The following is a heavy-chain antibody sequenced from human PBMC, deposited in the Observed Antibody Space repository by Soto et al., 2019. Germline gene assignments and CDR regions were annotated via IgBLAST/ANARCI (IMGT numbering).Heavy chain of an antibody. D-gene: IGHD1-1*01. V-gene: IGHV1-3*01. Sequence: ASVKVSCKASGSTFSSYAMHWVRQAPGQRLEWMGWINAGYGNTKSSQKLQDSVTLSRDTSASTAYMELTSLRSEDTAVYYCARDIGDGTFGFWGQGTLVTAPQ. J-gene: IGHJ4*02. CDR1: GSTFSSYA. CDR2: INAGYGNT. CDR3: ARDIGDGTFGF.